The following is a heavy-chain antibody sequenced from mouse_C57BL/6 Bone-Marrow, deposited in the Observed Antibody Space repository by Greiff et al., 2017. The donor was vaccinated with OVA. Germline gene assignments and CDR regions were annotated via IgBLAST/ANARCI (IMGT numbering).Heavy chain of an antibody. J-gene: IGHJ1*03. Sequence: EVLLVESGGGLVQPGGSLSLSCAASGFTFTDYYMRWVRQPPGQALEWLGFIRHKANGYTTEYSATVQGRFTISRDTSTSILYLQMNALRAEDSATYYWESLIILRLGDYWYFDVWGKGTTVTVSA. CDR2: IRHKANGYTT. V-gene: IGHV7-3*01. CDR1: GFTFTDYY. D-gene: IGHD1-2*01. CDR3: ESLIILRLGDYWYFDV.